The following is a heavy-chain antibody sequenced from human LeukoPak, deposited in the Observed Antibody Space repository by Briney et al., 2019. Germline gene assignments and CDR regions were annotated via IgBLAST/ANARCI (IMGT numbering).Heavy chain of an antibody. CDR2: IYTGSA. Sequence: SETLSLTCAVSGGSISSNNWWTWVRQPPGKGLEWIGEIYTGSANYNPSLRSRVTISADKSKNQLSLTLSSVTAADTAVYYCARGLRFGWYFDLWGRGTLVTVSS. CDR3: ARGLRFGWYFDL. D-gene: IGHD3-10*01. J-gene: IGHJ2*01. CDR1: GGSISSNNW. V-gene: IGHV4-4*02.